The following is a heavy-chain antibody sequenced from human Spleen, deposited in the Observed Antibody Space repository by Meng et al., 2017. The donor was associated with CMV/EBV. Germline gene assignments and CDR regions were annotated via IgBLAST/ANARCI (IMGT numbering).Heavy chain of an antibody. CDR2: MNPNSGNT. CDR3: ARDKESGVNIVAGTDGMDV. CDR1: GYTFTSYD. V-gene: IGHV1-8*01. Sequence: ASVKVSCKASGYTFTSYDINWVRQATGQGLEWMGWMNPNSGNTGYAQKFQGRVTMTRNTSISTAYMELSSLRSEDTAVYYCARDKESGVNIVAGTDGMDVWGQGTTVTVSS. J-gene: IGHJ6*02. D-gene: IGHD5-12*01.